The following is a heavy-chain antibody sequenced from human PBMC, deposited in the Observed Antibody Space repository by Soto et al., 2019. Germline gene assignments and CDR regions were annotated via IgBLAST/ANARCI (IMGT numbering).Heavy chain of an antibody. CDR2: ISAYNGNT. CDR1: GYTFTSYG. J-gene: IGHJ4*02. D-gene: IGHD3-22*01. V-gene: IGHV1-18*01. CDR3: ARDRSDYYYDSSGYYYFDY. Sequence: ASVKVSCKASGYTFTSYGISWVRQAPGQGLEWMGWISAYNGNTNYAQKLQGRVTMTTDTSTSTAYMELRSLRSDDTAVYYCARDRSDYYYDSSGYYYFDYWGQGTLVTSPQ.